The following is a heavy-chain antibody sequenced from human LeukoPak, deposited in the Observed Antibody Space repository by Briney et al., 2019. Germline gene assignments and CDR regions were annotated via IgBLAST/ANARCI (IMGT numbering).Heavy chain of an antibody. CDR3: ANGWPRISSTSCLRY. Sequence: GGSLRLSCAASGFTFSSYGMHWVRQAPGKGLEWVAVIWYDGSNKYYADSVKGRFTISRDNSKNTLYLQMNSLRAEDTAVYYCANGWPRISSTSCLRYWGQGTLVTVSS. J-gene: IGHJ4*02. CDR1: GFTFSSYG. CDR2: IWYDGSNK. D-gene: IGHD2-2*01. V-gene: IGHV3-33*06.